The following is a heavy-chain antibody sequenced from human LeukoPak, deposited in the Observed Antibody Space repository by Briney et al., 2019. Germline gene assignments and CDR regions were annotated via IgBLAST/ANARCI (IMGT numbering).Heavy chain of an antibody. J-gene: IGHJ4*02. CDR2: ISYDGRKK. CDR3: VRERGNWGLDE. CDR1: GFTFGSYA. V-gene: IGHV3-30*04. D-gene: IGHD7-27*01. Sequence: PGRSLRLSCAASGFTFGSYAMHWVRQAPGKGLDWVAVISYDGRKKFHANSVKGRFTISRDNSQHTLYLQMNSLSVEDTAVYYCVRERGNWGLDEWGQGTLVSVSS.